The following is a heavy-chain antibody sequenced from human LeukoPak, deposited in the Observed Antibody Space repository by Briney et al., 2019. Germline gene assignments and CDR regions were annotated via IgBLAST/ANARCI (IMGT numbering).Heavy chain of an antibody. CDR3: AKEGYSYTSNYFDN. CDR2: ISGDGVST. J-gene: IGHJ4*02. V-gene: IGHV3-43*02. CDR1: GFMFDDSA. D-gene: IGHD2-15*01. Sequence: TGGSLRLSCAASGFMFDDSAMHWVRQAPGKGLEWVSLISGDGVSTFYADSVKGRFTISRDNSKNSLSLQMDSLTTEDTALYYCAKEGYSYTSNYFDNWGQGILVPVSS.